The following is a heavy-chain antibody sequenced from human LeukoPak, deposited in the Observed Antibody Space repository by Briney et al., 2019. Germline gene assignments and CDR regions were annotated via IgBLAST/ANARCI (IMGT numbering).Heavy chain of an antibody. V-gene: IGHV3-21*01. CDR2: ISSSSSYI. CDR3: ATQGVAGTVYY. D-gene: IGHD6-19*01. CDR1: GFTFSSYS. J-gene: IGHJ4*02. Sequence: PGGSLRLPCAASGFTFSSYSMNWVRQAPGKGLEWVSSISSSSSYIYYADSVKGRFTISRDNAKNSLYLQMNSLRAEDTAVYYCATQGVAGTVYYWGQGTLVTVSS.